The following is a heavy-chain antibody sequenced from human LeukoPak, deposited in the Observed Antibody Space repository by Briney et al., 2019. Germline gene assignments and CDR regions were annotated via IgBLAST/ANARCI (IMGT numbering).Heavy chain of an antibody. J-gene: IGHJ4*02. CDR2: ISGSGDAT. CDR1: GFTFSGYS. Sequence: GGSLRLSCAASGFTFSGYSMSWVRQAPGKGPEWVSTISGSGDATYYADSVKGRFTISRDNSKNTLYVQMNSLRAEDTAVYYCAKDRQGRGSLGFDYWGQGALVIVSS. CDR3: AKDRQGRGSLGFDY. V-gene: IGHV3-23*01. D-gene: IGHD3-10*01.